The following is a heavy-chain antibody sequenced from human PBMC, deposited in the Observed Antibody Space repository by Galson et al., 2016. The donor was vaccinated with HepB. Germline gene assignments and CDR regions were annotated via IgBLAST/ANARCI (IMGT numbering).Heavy chain of an antibody. D-gene: IGHD5-12*01. CDR2: ISRGSTYI. J-gene: IGHJ6*04. V-gene: IGHV3-21*01. Sequence: SLRLSCAGSGFIFSTHSMAWVRQAPGQGLEWVSLISRGSTYIYYADSVRGRFTITRDNAGNSLYLQMNTLRADDTAVYYCARASGGGYDWDYYYGMDVWGKGTTVTVSS. CDR3: ARASGGGYDWDYYYGMDV. CDR1: GFIFSTHS.